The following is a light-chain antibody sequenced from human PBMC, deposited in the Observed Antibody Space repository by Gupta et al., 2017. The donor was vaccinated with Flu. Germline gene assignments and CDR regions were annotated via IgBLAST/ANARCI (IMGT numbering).Light chain of an antibody. CDR3: AAWDDSLSGGV. CDR2: GNS. CDR1: SSNIGSNT. J-gene: IGLJ3*02. V-gene: IGLV1-44*01. Sequence: QSVLTPPPSASATPGQRVTISCSGSSSNIGSNTVNWYKQLPGTAPKLLIYGNSQRPSGVPDRFSGSKAGTSASLAISGLQSEDEADYYCAAWDDSLSGGVFGGGTKLTVL.